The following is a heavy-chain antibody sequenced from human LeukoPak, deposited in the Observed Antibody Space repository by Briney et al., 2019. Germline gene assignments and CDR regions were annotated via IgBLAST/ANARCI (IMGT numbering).Heavy chain of an antibody. Sequence: ASVKVSCKASGYTFTNYAIHWVRQAPGQRLEWMGWINAGNGNTKYSQEFQGRVTMTTDTSTSTAYMELRSLRSDDTAVYYCARDSLYSSSWYSWFDPWGQGTLVTVSS. CDR3: ARDSLYSSSWYSWFDP. V-gene: IGHV1-3*01. D-gene: IGHD6-13*01. CDR1: GYTFTNYA. J-gene: IGHJ5*02. CDR2: INAGNGNT.